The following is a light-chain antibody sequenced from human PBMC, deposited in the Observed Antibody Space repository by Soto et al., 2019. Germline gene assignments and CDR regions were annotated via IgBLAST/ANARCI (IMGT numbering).Light chain of an antibody. V-gene: IGKV3-15*01. CDR1: QSVSSN. CDR2: HAI. J-gene: IGKJ5*01. Sequence: EIVMKQSPATLSVSTGERATLSCRASQSVSSNLAWYQQKPGQAPRLLIYHAIARATGIPTRFSGSGSGTEFTLTISSLQSEDFAVYYCQQYNNWPPITFGQGTRLEIK. CDR3: QQYNNWPPIT.